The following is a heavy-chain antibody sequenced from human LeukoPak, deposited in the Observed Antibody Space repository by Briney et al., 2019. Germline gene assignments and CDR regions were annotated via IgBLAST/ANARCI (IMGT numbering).Heavy chain of an antibody. V-gene: IGHV3-11*01. J-gene: IGHJ4*02. CDR1: GFIFSDYY. Sequence: GGSLRLSCAASGFIFSDYYMSWIRQAPGKGLEWVSYISSSSNTIYYSDSVKGRFTISRDNAKNSLYLQMNSLRADDAAVYYCARDSTWSAHGSFDYWGQGSLVSVSS. D-gene: IGHD3-10*01. CDR2: ISSSSNTI. CDR3: ARDSTWSAHGSFDY.